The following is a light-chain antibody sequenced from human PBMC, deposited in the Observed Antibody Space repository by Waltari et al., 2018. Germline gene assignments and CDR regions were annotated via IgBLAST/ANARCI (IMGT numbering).Light chain of an antibody. V-gene: IGKV4-1*01. CDR2: WAS. CDR1: QSVLYSSNNKNY. J-gene: IGKJ2*01. Sequence: DIVMTQSPESLAVSLGERATINCKSSQSVLYSSNNKNYLAWYQQKPGQPPKLLIYWASTRESGVPDRFSVSGSGTDFTLTISSLQAGDVAVYYCQQYYGTPPYTFGQGTKLEIK. CDR3: QQYYGTPPYT.